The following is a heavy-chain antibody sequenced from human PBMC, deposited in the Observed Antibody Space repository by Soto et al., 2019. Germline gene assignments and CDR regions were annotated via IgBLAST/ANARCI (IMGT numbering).Heavy chain of an antibody. CDR3: TSGVNWNDVSDY. V-gene: IGHV4-59*01. CDR2: IYSNGRT. CDR1: GGSISSYY. J-gene: IGHJ4*02. Sequence: SETLSLTCPVSGGSISSYYWTCIRQPPGKGLEWIGYIYSNGRTNYNPSLKSRVTISVDTSKNQFSLKLRSVTAADTAVYYCTSGVNWNDVSDYWGQGTLVTVSS. D-gene: IGHD1-1*01.